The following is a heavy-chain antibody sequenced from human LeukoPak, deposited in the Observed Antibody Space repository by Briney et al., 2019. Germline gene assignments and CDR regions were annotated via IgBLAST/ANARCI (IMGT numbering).Heavy chain of an antibody. Sequence: SETLSLTCAVYGGSFSGYYWSWIRQPPGKGLEWIGEINHSGSTNYNPSLKSRGTISVDTSKNQFSLKLSSVTAADTAVYYCARRKYSGSYYGYQLWAFDIWGQGTMVTVSS. D-gene: IGHD1-26*01. CDR2: INHSGST. CDR3: ARRKYSGSYYGYQLWAFDI. V-gene: IGHV4-34*01. J-gene: IGHJ3*02. CDR1: GGSFSGYY.